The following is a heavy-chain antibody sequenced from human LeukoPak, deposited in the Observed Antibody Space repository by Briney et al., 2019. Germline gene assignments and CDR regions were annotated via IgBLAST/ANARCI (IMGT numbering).Heavy chain of an antibody. J-gene: IGHJ4*02. Sequence: PGGSLRLSCVASGITFSSYAMSWVRQAPGKGLEWVSSISYGDPTTYYADSVKGRFTISRDNSKNTLYLQMSSLRVEDTALYYCAKGRPRRSSNSCCWENDHWGQGTLVTVSS. CDR1: GITFSSYA. CDR2: ISYGDPTT. CDR3: AKGRPRRSSNSCCWENDH. D-gene: IGHD2-2*01. V-gene: IGHV3-23*01.